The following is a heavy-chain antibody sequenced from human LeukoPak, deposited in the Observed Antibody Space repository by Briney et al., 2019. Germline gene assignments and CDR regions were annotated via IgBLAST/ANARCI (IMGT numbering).Heavy chain of an antibody. J-gene: IGHJ3*02. V-gene: IGHV3-7*01. D-gene: IGHD3-22*01. Sequence: GGSLRLSCAASGFTFSRYWMSWVRQAPGKGLEWVAKIKQDGSEKYFMDSVKGRFTISRDNAKNSLYLQMNSLRAEDTAVYYCARAPYDSSGYWALGAFDIWGQGTMVTVSS. CDR3: ARAPYDSSGYWALGAFDI. CDR1: GFTFSRYW. CDR2: IKQDGSEK.